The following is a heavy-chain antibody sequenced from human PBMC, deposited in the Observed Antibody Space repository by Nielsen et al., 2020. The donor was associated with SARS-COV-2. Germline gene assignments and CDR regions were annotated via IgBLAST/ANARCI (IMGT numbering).Heavy chain of an antibody. J-gene: IGHJ4*02. Sequence: GGSLRLSCAASGFTFSSYGMHWVRQAPGKGLEWVAVIWYDGSNKYYADSVKGRFTISRDNSKNTLYLQMNSLRAEDTAVYYCATGYCSGGSCWDYWGQGTLVTVSS. CDR1: GFTFSSYG. CDR3: ATGYCSGGSCWDY. V-gene: IGHV3-33*01. D-gene: IGHD2-15*01. CDR2: IWYDGSNK.